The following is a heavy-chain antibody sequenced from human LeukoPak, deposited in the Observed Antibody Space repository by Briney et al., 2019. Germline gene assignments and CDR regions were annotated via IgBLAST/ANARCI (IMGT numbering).Heavy chain of an antibody. Sequence: GGSLRLSCAASGFTVSSNYMSWVRQAPGKGLEWVSVIYSGGSTYYADSVKGRFTISRDNSKNTLYLQMNSLRAEDRAVYYCARGQYSSGWWYYFDYWGQGTLVTVSS. CDR2: IYSGGST. CDR3: ARGQYSSGWWYYFDY. J-gene: IGHJ4*02. V-gene: IGHV3-66*01. D-gene: IGHD6-19*01. CDR1: GFTVSSNY.